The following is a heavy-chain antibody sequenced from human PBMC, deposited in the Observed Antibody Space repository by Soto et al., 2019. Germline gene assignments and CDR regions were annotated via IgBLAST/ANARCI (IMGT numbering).Heavy chain of an antibody. D-gene: IGHD3-22*01. J-gene: IGHJ3*02. CDR1: GYTFTSYD. CDR2: MNPNSGNT. Sequence: ASVKVSCKASGYTFTSYDINWVRQATGQGLERMGWMNPNSGNTGYAQKFQGRVTMTRNTSISTAYMELSSLRSEDTAVYYCASIPSYYDSSGYQITDDAFDIWGQGTMVTVSS. CDR3: ASIPSYYDSSGYQITDDAFDI. V-gene: IGHV1-8*01.